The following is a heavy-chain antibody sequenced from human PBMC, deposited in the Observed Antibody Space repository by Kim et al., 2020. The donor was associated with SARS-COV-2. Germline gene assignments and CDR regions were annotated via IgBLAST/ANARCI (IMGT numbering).Heavy chain of an antibody. CDR1: GGSISSYY. V-gene: IGHV4-59*13. Sequence: SETLSLTCTASGGSISSYYWSWIRQPPGKGLEWIGYIYYSGSTNYNPSLKSRVTISVDTSKNQFSLKLSSVTAADTAVYYCARGEYYDFWSGYLPNYYYYGMDVWGQGTTVTVSS. J-gene: IGHJ6*02. CDR3: ARGEYYDFWSGYLPNYYYYGMDV. CDR2: IYYSGST. D-gene: IGHD3-3*01.